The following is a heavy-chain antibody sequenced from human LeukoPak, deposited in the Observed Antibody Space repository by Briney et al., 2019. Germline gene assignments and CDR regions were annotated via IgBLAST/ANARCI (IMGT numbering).Heavy chain of an antibody. CDR3: ARDSGWSGVHYYYGMDV. CDR2: IYYSGST. D-gene: IGHD3-3*01. CDR1: GGSISSYY. Sequence: SETLSLTCTVSGGSISSYYWSWIRQPPGKGLEWIGYIYYSGSTNYNPSLKSRVTVSVDTSKNQFSLKLNSVTAADTAVYYCARDSGWSGVHYYYGMDVWGQGTTVTVSS. J-gene: IGHJ6*02. V-gene: IGHV4-59*01.